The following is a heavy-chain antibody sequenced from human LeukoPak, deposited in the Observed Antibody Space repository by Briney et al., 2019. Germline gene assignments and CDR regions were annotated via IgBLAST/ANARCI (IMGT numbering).Heavy chain of an antibody. CDR2: IYSTGST. CDR3: ARGGQQQLGMLDY. Sequence: SETLSLTCTVSGGSISSYHWSWIRQPAGEGLEWIGRIYSTGSTNYNPSLKSRVTTSVDTSQNQFSLKLSSVTAAVTAVYYCARGGQQQLGMLDYWGQGTLVTVSS. CDR1: GGSISSYH. J-gene: IGHJ4*02. D-gene: IGHD6-13*01. V-gene: IGHV4-4*07.